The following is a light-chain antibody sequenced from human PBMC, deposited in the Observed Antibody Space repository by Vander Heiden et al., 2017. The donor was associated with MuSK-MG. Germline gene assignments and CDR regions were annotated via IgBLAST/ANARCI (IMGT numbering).Light chain of an antibody. J-gene: IGLJ3*02. Sequence: SYVLAQPPSVSVAPAQTARITCGGDNIGNKNVHWYQQKPGQAPVLVVHDDSDRHSGIPERFSGSNSGNTATLTTSGVEAGDEADFYCQVWDSSSDGWVFGGGTKLTVL. CDR2: DDS. V-gene: IGLV3-21*02. CDR1: NIGNKN. CDR3: QVWDSSSDGWV.